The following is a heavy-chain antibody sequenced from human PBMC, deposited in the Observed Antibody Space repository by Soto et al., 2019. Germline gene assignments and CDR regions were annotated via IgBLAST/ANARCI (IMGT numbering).Heavy chain of an antibody. CDR1: GFTFSGSA. J-gene: IGHJ6*02. V-gene: IGHV3-73*01. CDR3: TRPRYDSSGYYGVDYYYGMDV. CDR2: IRSKANSYAT. Sequence: GGSLRLSCAASGFTFSGSAMHWVRQASGKGLEWVGRIRSKANSYATAYAASVKGRFTISRDDSKNTAYLQMNSLKTEDTAVYYCTRPRYDSSGYYGVDYYYGMDVWGQGTTVTVSS. D-gene: IGHD3-22*01.